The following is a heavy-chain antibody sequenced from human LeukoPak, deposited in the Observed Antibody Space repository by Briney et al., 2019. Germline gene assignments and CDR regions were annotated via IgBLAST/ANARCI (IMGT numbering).Heavy chain of an antibody. CDR1: GYSFTSYW. V-gene: IGHV5-51*01. CDR3: ARLDSSGWYSSPPFGY. J-gene: IGHJ4*02. Sequence: GGSLKISCKGSGYSFTSYWIAWVRQMPGKGLEWMGIIYPGDSDTRYSPSFQGQVTISADKSISTAYLQWSSLKASDTPMYYCARLDSSGWYSSPPFGYGGQGPLVTVPS. D-gene: IGHD6-19*01. CDR2: IYPGDSDT.